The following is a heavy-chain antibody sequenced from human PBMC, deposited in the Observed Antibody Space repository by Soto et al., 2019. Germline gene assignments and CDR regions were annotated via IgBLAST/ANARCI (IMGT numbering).Heavy chain of an antibody. D-gene: IGHD3-16*01. CDR3: VRDVLR. V-gene: IGHV3-74*01. CDR1: GFNFRTYW. CDR2: INTDGSIR. Sequence: GSLRLSCAASGFNFRTYWMHWVRQAPGKGLVWVSRINTDGSIRSYADSVKGRFTISRDNAKNTLYLQMNSLRVDDTAVYYCVRDVLRWGQGTLVTVSS. J-gene: IGHJ4*02.